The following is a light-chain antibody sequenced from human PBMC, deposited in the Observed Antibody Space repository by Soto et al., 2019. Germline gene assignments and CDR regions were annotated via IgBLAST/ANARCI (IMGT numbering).Light chain of an antibody. CDR2: KAS. CDR1: QGIRND. CDR3: QQYNSYPLT. Sequence: IHMTQSPSSLSASVGDRVTITCRASQGIRNDLGWYQQKPGKAPKLLIYKASSLGGGVPSRFSGSGSGTEFTLTISSLRPDDFATYYCQQYNSYPLTCGGGTKGDIK. J-gene: IGKJ4*01. V-gene: IGKV1-17*01.